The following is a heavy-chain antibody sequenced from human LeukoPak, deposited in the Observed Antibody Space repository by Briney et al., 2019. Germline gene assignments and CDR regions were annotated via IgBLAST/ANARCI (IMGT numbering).Heavy chain of an antibody. CDR2: IYYSGST. CDR3: ARSGLRYDYVWGSYQAPGYYYYMDV. V-gene: IGHV4-39*07. J-gene: IGHJ6*03. D-gene: IGHD3-16*02. Sequence: PSETLSLTCTVSGGSISSSSYYWGWIRQPPGKGLEWIGSIYYSGSTYYNPSLKSRVTISVDTSKNQFSLKLSSVTAADTAVYYCARSGLRYDYVWGSYQAPGYYYYMDVWGKGTTVTVSS. CDR1: GGSISSSSYY.